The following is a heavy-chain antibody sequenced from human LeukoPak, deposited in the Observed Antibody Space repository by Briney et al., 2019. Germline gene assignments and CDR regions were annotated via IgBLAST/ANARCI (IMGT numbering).Heavy chain of an antibody. D-gene: IGHD5-18*01. CDR2: ISAYNGNR. Sequence: ASVKVSCKASGYTFTSYGISWVRQAPGQGLEWMGWISAYNGNRNYAQKLRGRVTMTTDTSTSTAYMELRSLRSDDTAVYYCARSPNINTALVIDYWGQGTLVTVSS. CDR1: GYTFTSYG. V-gene: IGHV1-18*01. CDR3: ARSPNINTALVIDY. J-gene: IGHJ4*02.